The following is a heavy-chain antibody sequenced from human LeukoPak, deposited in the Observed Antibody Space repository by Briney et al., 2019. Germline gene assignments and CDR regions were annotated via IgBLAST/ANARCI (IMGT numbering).Heavy chain of an antibody. CDR1: GCAFTGYY. CDR2: ISPNSGDT. Sequence: ASVKVSCKASGCAFTGYYLHWVRQAPGQGLEWMGWISPNSGDTNYAQKFQGRVTMTRDTSISTSYMELSRLRPDDTALYYCARSYYYDSTGYSHDDAFDIWGQGTMVTVSS. J-gene: IGHJ3*02. CDR3: ARSYYYDSTGYSHDDAFDI. V-gene: IGHV1-2*02. D-gene: IGHD3-22*01.